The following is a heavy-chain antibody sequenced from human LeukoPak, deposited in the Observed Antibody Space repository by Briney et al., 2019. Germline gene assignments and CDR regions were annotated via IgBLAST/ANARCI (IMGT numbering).Heavy chain of an antibody. D-gene: IGHD2-2*01. Sequence: SETLSLTCIVSGGSISSSIYYWAWVRQPPGKGLEWIGTVFYNGATQYSPSLRSRVTISIDTSTNQFSLKLTSVTAADTALYYCARSQNCSSTSCYHLGMDVWGQGTTVTVSS. CDR3: ARSQNCSSTSCYHLGMDV. CDR1: GGSISSSIYY. V-gene: IGHV4-39*07. J-gene: IGHJ6*02. CDR2: VFYNGAT.